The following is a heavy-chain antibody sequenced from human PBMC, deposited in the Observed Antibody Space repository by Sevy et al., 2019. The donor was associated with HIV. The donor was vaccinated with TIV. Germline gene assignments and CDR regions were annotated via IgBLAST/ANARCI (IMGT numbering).Heavy chain of an antibody. Sequence: ASVKVSCKASGYTFTSYGISWVRQAPGQGLEWMGWISAYNGNTNYTQKLQGRVTMTTDTSTSTAYMELRSLRSDDTAVYYCARDLRSGSYRTPHYWGQGTLVTVSS. V-gene: IGHV1-18*01. CDR3: ARDLRSGSYRTPHY. CDR2: ISAYNGNT. CDR1: GYTFTSYG. J-gene: IGHJ4*02. D-gene: IGHD1-26*01.